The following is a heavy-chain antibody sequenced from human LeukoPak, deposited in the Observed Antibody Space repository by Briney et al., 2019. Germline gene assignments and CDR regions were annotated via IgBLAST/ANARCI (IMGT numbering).Heavy chain of an antibody. CDR3: VGTIASRGSEY. Sequence: GSRILSCAASGSTFTYYWMHWVRQAPGVGLVWVSRLPPDELGIIYADSVKGRFTVSRDNAKNTVYLQMNNLRVDDTAMYYCVGTIASRGSEYWGQGALVTVSS. CDR2: LPPDELGI. V-gene: IGHV3-74*01. CDR1: GSTFTYYW. D-gene: IGHD6-6*01. J-gene: IGHJ4*02.